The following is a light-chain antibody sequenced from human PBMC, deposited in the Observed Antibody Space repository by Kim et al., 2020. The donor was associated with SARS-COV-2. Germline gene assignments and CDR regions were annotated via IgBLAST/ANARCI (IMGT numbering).Light chain of an antibody. J-gene: IGKJ2*01. CDR2: GAS. CDR3: QQYNRRPNT. CDR1: QSVSTN. Sequence: SVCPGEGATLSCRASQSVSTNLAWYQQRPGQAPRLLIYGASTKAAGIPARFSGSGSATEFTLTISSLQAEDFAVYYCQQYNRRPNTFGQGTKLEI. V-gene: IGKV3-15*01.